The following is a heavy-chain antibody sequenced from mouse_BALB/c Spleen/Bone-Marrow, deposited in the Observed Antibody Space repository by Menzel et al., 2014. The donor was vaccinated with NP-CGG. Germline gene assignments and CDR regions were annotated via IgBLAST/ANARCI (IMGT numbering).Heavy chain of an antibody. CDR1: GYTFTSYR. Sequence: SGVEFVKPGASVKLSCKASGYTFTSYRMHWVKQRPGQGLEWIGEIDPSDSYTKYNQNFKGKATLTVDKSSSTAYMQLSSLTSEDSAVYYCARTYYDYDWFAYWGQGTLVTVSA. CDR3: ARTYYDYDWFAY. J-gene: IGHJ3*01. V-gene: IGHV1-69*02. D-gene: IGHD2-4*01. CDR2: IDPSDSYT.